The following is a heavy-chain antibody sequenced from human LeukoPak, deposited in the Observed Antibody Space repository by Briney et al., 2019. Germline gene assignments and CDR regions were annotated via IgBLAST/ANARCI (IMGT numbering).Heavy chain of an antibody. Sequence: PSETLSLTCTVSGGSISSSSYYWGWIRQPPGKGLEWIGSIYYSGSTYYNPSLKSRVTISVDTSKNQFSLKLSSVTAADTAVYYCARLSGYYYWGQGTLVTVSS. CDR3: ARLSGYYY. V-gene: IGHV4-39*01. J-gene: IGHJ4*02. CDR1: GGSISSSSYY. D-gene: IGHD6-13*01. CDR2: IYYSGST.